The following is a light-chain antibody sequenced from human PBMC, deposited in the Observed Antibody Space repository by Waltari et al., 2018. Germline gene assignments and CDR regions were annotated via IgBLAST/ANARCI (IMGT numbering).Light chain of an antibody. V-gene: IGLV2-11*01. J-gene: IGLJ2*01. Sequence: QAALTQPPSVSKSLGQSVTISCTGTSSDVGGYNDVSWYQQHPGTTPRLLIYDISKRPSGVCSRYSGSKYCNAAFLTISGLQAEDEADYCCCSYRSGSTLLFGGGTRLTVL. CDR2: DIS. CDR1: SSDVGGYND. CDR3: CSYRSGSTLL.